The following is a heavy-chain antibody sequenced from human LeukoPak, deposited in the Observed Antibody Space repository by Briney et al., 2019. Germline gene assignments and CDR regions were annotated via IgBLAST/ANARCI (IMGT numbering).Heavy chain of an antibody. J-gene: IGHJ6*03. CDR2: INHSGST. CDR3: ARVGYSYGYNYYMDV. V-gene: IGHV4-34*01. D-gene: IGHD5-18*01. CDR1: GGSFSGYY. Sequence: SETLSLTCAVYGGSFSGYYWSWIRQPPGKGLEWIGEINHSGSTNYNPSLKSRVTISVDTSKNQFSLKLSSVTAADTAVYYCARVGYSYGYNYYMDVWGKGTTVTVSS.